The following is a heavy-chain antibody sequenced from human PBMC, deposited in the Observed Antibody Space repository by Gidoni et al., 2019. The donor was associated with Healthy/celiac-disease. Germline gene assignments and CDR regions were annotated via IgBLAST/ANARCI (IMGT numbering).Heavy chain of an antibody. CDR1: CYTFPSYG. V-gene: IGHV1-18*01. CDR3: ARDVTTTRGSGPRGYYYMDV. CDR2: ISSYNGNT. Sequence: QVQLVQSVADVPQPGASVKVSCQASCYTFPSYGISWVRQSPGQGLEWMVWISSYNGNTNYAQKLQGRVTMNTDTSTSTAYMELRRLRSDDTAVYYCARDVTTTRGSGPRGYYYMDVWGKGTTVTVSS. D-gene: IGHD3-10*01. J-gene: IGHJ6*03.